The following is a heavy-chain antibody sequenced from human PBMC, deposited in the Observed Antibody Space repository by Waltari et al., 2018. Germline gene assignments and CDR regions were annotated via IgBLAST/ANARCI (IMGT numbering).Heavy chain of an antibody. J-gene: IGHJ4*02. CDR1: GFTFSSYA. D-gene: IGHD6-6*01. V-gene: IGHV3-23*01. CDR2: ISGIGGST. CDR3: AKDGAALQDY. Sequence: EVQLLESGGDLVQPGGSLRLSCAASGFTFSSYAMSWVRQAPGKGLEWVSVISGIGGSTYYADSVKGRFTISRDNSKNTLYLQMNSLRAEDTAVYYCAKDGAALQDYWGQGTLVTVSS.